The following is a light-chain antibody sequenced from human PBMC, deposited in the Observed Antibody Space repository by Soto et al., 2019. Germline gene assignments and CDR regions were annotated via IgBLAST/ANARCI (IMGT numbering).Light chain of an antibody. CDR1: SGHSSYA. Sequence: QAVVTQSPSASASLGASVKLTCTLSSGHSSYAIAWHQQHPEKGPRYLMRLNSDGSHSKGDGIPDRFSGSSSGAERYLTISSLQSEDEADYYCQTWATGIRVFGGGTKVTVL. J-gene: IGLJ2*01. V-gene: IGLV4-69*01. CDR3: QTWATGIRV. CDR2: LNSDGSH.